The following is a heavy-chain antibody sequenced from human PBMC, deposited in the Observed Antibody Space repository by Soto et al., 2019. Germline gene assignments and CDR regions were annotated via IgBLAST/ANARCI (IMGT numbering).Heavy chain of an antibody. J-gene: IGHJ4*02. CDR2: IKSQSDGGAT. Sequence: LRLSCAASGFLFSNAWMSWVRQGPGKGLEWVARIKSQSDGGATEYAAVVKGRFTISRDDSNNAVYLQMDSLTSDDTGVYHCLKDPIKLWHYDYWGQGTPVTVSS. CDR3: LKDPIKLWHYDY. D-gene: IGHD3-16*01. V-gene: IGHV3-15*01. CDR1: GFLFSNAW.